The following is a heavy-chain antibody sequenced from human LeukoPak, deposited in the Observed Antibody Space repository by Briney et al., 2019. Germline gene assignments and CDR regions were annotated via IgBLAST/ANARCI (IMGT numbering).Heavy chain of an antibody. CDR3: ARGGARQQLVENYFDY. CDR2: IYRGGST. CDR1: GFTVSSNY. V-gene: IGHV3-53*01. Sequence: GGSLRLSCAASGFTVSSNYMSWVRQAPGKGLEWVSVIYRGGSTSYADSVKGRFTVSRDNSKNTLYLQMNSLRAEDTAVYYCARGGARQQLVENYFDYWGLGALVTVSS. D-gene: IGHD6-13*01. J-gene: IGHJ4*02.